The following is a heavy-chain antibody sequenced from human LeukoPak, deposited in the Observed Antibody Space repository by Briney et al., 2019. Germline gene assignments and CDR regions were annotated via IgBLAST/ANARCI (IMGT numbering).Heavy chain of an antibody. V-gene: IGHV3-23*01. CDR2: IRGGGTSE. J-gene: IGHJ3*02. D-gene: IGHD6-13*01. Sequence: GGSLRLSCTASGFTFSAYAMMWVRQAPGKGPEWVSAIRGGGTSEFYADSVKSRFRISRDNSKDTLFLQMNSLRAEDTAVYYCARDCSSWYAFDIWGQGTMVTVSS. CDR1: GFTFSAYA. CDR3: ARDCSSWYAFDI.